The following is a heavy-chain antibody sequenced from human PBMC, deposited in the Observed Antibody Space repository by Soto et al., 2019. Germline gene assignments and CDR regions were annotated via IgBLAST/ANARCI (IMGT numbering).Heavy chain of an antibody. D-gene: IGHD4-17*01. CDR2: IKQDGSEK. CDR3: AKDRGALRWSEEHYYFDY. V-gene: IGHV3-7*01. CDR1: GFTFSRYL. J-gene: IGHJ4*02. Sequence: TGGSLRLSCAASGFTFSRYLMSWVRQAPRKGLEWVANIKQDGSEKYYVDSMKGRFTISRDNSKNTLYLQMHSLRAADTALYYCAKDRGALRWSEEHYYFDYWGQGSLVTVSS.